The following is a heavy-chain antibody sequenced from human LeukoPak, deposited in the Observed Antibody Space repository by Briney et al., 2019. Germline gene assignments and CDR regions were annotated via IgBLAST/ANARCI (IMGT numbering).Heavy chain of an antibody. Sequence: ASVKVSCKASGYTFTGYYMHWVRQAPGQGLEWMERINPNSGGTNYAQKFQGRVTMTRDTSISTAYMELSRLRSDDTAVYYCARGAQASSSWYLDYWGQGTLVTVSS. CDR3: ARGAQASSSWYLDY. J-gene: IGHJ4*02. CDR1: GYTFTGYY. CDR2: INPNSGGT. D-gene: IGHD6-13*01. V-gene: IGHV1-2*06.